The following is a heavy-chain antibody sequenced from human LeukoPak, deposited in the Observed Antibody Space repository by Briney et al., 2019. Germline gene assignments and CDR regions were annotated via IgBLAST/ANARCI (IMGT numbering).Heavy chain of an antibody. V-gene: IGHV3-33*03. CDR2: IGDDGGDK. CDR3: AGGNGYHPLTTH. CDR1: DSIFRHYG. D-gene: IGHD3-22*01. Sequence: PGRSLRLSCEASDSIFRHYGVHWVRQAPGKGLEWVAVIGDDGGDKHYEDSVKGRFTISRDNTKNTVYLQMDSLRAEDTAVYYCAGGNGYHPLTTHWGRGTLVTVSS. J-gene: IGHJ1*01.